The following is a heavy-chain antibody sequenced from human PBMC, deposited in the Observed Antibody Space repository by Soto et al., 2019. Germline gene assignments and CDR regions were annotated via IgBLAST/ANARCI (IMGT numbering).Heavy chain of an antibody. Sequence: PGGSLRLSCAASGFTFSSYVINWVRQAPGKGLEWVSAISGSGGNTYYADSVKGRFTISRDNSENTVYLQMNSLRVDDTALYYCAKGRAARGIDYWGPGTLVTVSS. CDR2: ISGSGGNT. V-gene: IGHV3-23*01. J-gene: IGHJ4*02. D-gene: IGHD6-6*01. CDR3: AKGRAARGIDY. CDR1: GFTFSSYV.